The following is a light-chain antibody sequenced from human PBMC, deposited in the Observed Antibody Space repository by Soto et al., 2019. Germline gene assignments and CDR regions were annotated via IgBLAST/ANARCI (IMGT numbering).Light chain of an antibody. V-gene: IGKV1-5*01. CDR2: DAS. J-gene: IGKJ1*01. CDR3: QQYNSYWT. CDR1: QTISTW. Sequence: DIQMTQSPSTLSASVGDRVTITCRASQTISTWVAWYQQKPGTAPKLLMYDASRLESGVPSRFSGSGSGTEFTLTISSLQPDDFATYYCQQYNSYWTFGQGTEVEIK.